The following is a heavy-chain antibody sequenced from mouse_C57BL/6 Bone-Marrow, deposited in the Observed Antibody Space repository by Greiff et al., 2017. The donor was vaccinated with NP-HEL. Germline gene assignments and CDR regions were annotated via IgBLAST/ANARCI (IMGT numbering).Heavy chain of an antibody. CDR2: IDPSDSYT. J-gene: IGHJ3*01. Sequence: QVQLQQPGAELVRPGTSVKLSCKASGYTFTSYWMHWVKQRPGQGLEWIGVIDPSDSYTNYNQKFKGKATLTVDTSSSTAYMQLSSLTSEDSAVYYCARPPYYSNSCWGQGTLVTVSA. CDR3: ARPPYYSNSC. D-gene: IGHD2-5*01. CDR1: GYTFTSYW. V-gene: IGHV1-59*01.